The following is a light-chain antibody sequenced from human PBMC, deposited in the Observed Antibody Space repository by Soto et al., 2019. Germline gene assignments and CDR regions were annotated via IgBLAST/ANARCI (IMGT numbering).Light chain of an antibody. CDR3: AAWDDSLNGVV. CDR1: SSNIGSNT. J-gene: IGLJ2*01. CDR2: SNN. Sequence: QAVVTQPPSASGTPGQRVTISCSGSSSNIGSNTANWYQQVPGTAPKLLIDSNNQRPSGVPDRFSGSKSGTSASLAISGLQSEDEADYYCAAWDDSLNGVVFGGGTKVTVL. V-gene: IGLV1-44*01.